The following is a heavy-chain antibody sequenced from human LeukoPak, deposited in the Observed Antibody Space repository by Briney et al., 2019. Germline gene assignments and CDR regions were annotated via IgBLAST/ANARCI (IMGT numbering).Heavy chain of an antibody. CDR2: IKSKTDGGTT. V-gene: IGHV3-15*01. CDR1: GFTFSNAW. CDR3: TTPPVLRYFDWLLSPEGEGFDY. J-gene: IGHJ4*02. D-gene: IGHD3-9*01. Sequence: GGSLRLSCAASGFTFSNAWMSWVRQAPGKGREGVGRIKSKTDGGTTDYAAPVKGRFTISRDDSKNTLYLQMNSLKPEDTAVYYCTTPPVLRYFDWLLSPEGEGFDYWGQGPLVPVSS.